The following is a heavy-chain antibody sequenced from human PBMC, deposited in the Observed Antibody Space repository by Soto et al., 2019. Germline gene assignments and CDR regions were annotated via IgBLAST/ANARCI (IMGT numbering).Heavy chain of an antibody. Sequence: GECLKISCKGSGYSFTSYWISWVRQMPGKGLEWMGRIDPSDSYTNYSPSFQGHVTISADKSISTAYLQWSSLKASDTAMYYCASTRHYYDSSGYSPDYWGQGTLVTVSS. CDR1: GYSFTSYW. D-gene: IGHD3-22*01. V-gene: IGHV5-10-1*01. J-gene: IGHJ4*02. CDR3: ASTRHYYDSSGYSPDY. CDR2: IDPSDSYT.